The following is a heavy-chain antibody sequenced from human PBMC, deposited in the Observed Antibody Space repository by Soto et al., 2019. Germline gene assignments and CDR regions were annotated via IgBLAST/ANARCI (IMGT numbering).Heavy chain of an antibody. Sequence: QVQLVESGGGVVQPGRSLRLSCAASGFTFSSYGMHWVRQAPGKGLEWVAVIWYDGSNKYYADSVKGRFTISRDNSKNTLYLQMTSLRAEDTAVYYCARDSIAVAGLDYWGQGTLVTVSS. CDR1: GFTFSSYG. D-gene: IGHD6-19*01. V-gene: IGHV3-33*01. J-gene: IGHJ4*02. CDR2: IWYDGSNK. CDR3: ARDSIAVAGLDY.